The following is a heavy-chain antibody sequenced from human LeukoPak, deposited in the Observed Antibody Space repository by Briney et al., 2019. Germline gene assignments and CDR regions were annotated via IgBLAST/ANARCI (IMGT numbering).Heavy chain of an antibody. CDR2: IKQDGSEK. CDR1: GFTFNNYW. V-gene: IGHV3-7*01. Sequence: GGSLRLSCAASGFTFNNYWMSWVRQAPGKGLEWVANIKQDGSEKYYVDSVKGRFTISRDNAKNSLYLQMNSLRAEDTAVYYCARFRETNYRFDPWGQGTLVTVSS. D-gene: IGHD5-24*01. CDR3: ARFRETNYRFDP. J-gene: IGHJ5*02.